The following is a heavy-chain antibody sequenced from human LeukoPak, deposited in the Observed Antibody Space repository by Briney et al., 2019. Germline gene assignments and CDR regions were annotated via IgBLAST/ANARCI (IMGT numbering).Heavy chain of an antibody. CDR3: AGDYYDSSGSSWFDP. Sequence: GGSLRLSCAASGFTFSRYSMNWVRQAPGKGLEWVSSISSGSSYMYYADSVKGRFTISRDNAKNSLYLQMNSLRAKDTAVYYCAGDYYDSSGSSWFDPWGQGTLVTVSS. V-gene: IGHV3-21*01. CDR1: GFTFSRYS. CDR2: ISSGSSYM. D-gene: IGHD3-22*01. J-gene: IGHJ5*02.